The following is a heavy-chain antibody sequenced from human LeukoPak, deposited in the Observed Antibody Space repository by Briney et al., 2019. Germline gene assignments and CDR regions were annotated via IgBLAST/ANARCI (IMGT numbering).Heavy chain of an antibody. D-gene: IGHD1-26*01. CDR2: ISSSSTYII. CDR3: ARDRLWEVGATPYFAY. Sequence: GGSLRLSCAASGFTFSRYSMNWVRQAPGKGLEWVSSISSSSTYIIYYADSVKGRFTISRDNAKNTLYLQMNSLRGEDTAMYYCARDRLWEVGATPYFAYWGQGTLVTVSS. J-gene: IGHJ4*02. V-gene: IGHV3-21*03. CDR1: GFTFSRYS.